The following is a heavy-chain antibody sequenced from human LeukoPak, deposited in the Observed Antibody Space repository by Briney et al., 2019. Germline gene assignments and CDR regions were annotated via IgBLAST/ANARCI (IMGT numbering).Heavy chain of an antibody. D-gene: IGHD1-1*01. CDR3: ARERSAWRI. Sequence: GGCLRLSCAASGFTFSSYEMNWVRQAPGKGLEWVSYISSSGSTIYYADSVKGRFTISRDNAKNSLYLQMDTLRAEDTAIYYCARERSAWRIWGPGTMVTVSS. J-gene: IGHJ3*02. CDR1: GFTFSSYE. CDR2: ISSSGSTI. V-gene: IGHV3-48*03.